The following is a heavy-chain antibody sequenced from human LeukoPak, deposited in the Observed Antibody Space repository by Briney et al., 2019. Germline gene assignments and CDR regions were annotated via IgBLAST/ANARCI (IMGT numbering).Heavy chain of an antibody. J-gene: IGHJ4*02. V-gene: IGHV1-69*04. CDR1: GGTFSSYA. CDR2: IIPILGIA. Sequence: GASVKVSCKASGGTFSSYAIIWVRQAPGQGLEWMGRIIPILGIANYAQKFQGRVTITADKSTSTAYMELSSLRSEDTAVYYCARGGSVNWIYPYYSDYWGQGTQVTVSS. D-gene: IGHD1-7*01. CDR3: ARGGSVNWIYPYYSDY.